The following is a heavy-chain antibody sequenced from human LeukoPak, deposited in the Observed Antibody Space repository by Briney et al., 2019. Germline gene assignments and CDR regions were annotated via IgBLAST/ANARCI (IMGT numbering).Heavy chain of an antibody. CDR3: ARSLLGSYVDY. V-gene: IGHV4-34*01. D-gene: IGHD1-26*01. CDR1: GGSFSGYY. J-gene: IGHJ4*02. Sequence: SETLSLTCAVYGGSFSGYYWSWIRQPPGKGLEWIGEINHSGSTNYNPSLKSRVTISVDTSKNQFSLKLSSVTAADTAVYYCARSLLGSYVDYWGQVTLVTVSS. CDR2: INHSGST.